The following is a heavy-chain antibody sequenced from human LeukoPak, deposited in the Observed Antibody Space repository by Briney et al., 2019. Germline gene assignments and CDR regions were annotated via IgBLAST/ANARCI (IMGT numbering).Heavy chain of an antibody. CDR3: ARDRESYYDSSGYGHDY. CDR2: INSDGSST. D-gene: IGHD3-22*01. V-gene: IGHV3-74*01. J-gene: IGHJ4*02. Sequence: PGGSLRLSCAASGFTFSSYWMHWVRQAPGKGLVWVSRINSDGSSTSYADSVKGRFTISRDNAKNTLYLQMNSLRAEDTAVYYCARDRESYYDSSGYGHDYWGQGTLVTVSS. CDR1: GFTFSSYW.